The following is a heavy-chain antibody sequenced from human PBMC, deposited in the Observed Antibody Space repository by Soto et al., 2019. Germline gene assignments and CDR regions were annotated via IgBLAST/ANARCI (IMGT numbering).Heavy chain of an antibody. V-gene: IGHV4-39*01. CDR1: GGSISSSSYY. CDR3: ARQPGDGSGRYYYYYMDV. Sequence: SETLSLTCTVSGGSISSSSYYWGWIRQPPGKGLEWIGSIYYSGSSYYNPSLKSRVTISVDTSKNQFSLKLSSVTAADTAVYYCARQPGDGSGRYYYYYMDVWGKGTTVTVSS. CDR2: IYYSGSS. D-gene: IGHD3-10*01. J-gene: IGHJ6*03.